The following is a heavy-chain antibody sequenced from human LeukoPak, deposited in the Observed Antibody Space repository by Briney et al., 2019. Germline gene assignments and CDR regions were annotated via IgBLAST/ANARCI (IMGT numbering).Heavy chain of an antibody. J-gene: IGHJ4*02. D-gene: IGHD3-22*01. CDR1: GFTFSSYA. CDR2: ISGSGGST. V-gene: IGHV3-23*01. CDR3: AKARPPDYYDSSGYYDY. Sequence: GGSLRLSCAASGFTFSSYAMSWVRQAPGKGPEWVSAISGSGGSTYYADSVKGRFTISRDNSKNTLYLQMNSLRAEDTAVYYCAKARPPDYYDSSGYYDYWGQGTLVTVSS.